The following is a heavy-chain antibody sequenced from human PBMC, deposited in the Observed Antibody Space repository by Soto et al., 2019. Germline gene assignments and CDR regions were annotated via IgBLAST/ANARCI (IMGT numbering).Heavy chain of an antibody. D-gene: IGHD2-15*01. Sequence: QVQLQESGPGLVKPSQTLSLTCTVSGDSISSGDYFWSWIRQPPGKAHEWIGYIYYSGSTYYNTSLESRLTISVDTSQNQFSLRLSSVTAADTAVYYCARGVKISRMFDYWGQGTLVTVSS. J-gene: IGHJ4*02. CDR3: ARGVKISRMFDY. CDR1: GDSISSGDYF. V-gene: IGHV4-30-4*01. CDR2: IYYSGST.